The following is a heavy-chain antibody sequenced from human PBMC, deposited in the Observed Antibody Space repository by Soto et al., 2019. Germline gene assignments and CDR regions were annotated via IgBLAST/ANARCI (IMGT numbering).Heavy chain of an antibody. J-gene: IGHJ6*02. D-gene: IGHD2-21*02. CDR1: GYTFTSYG. CDR2: ISAYNGNT. V-gene: IGHV1-18*01. CDR3: ARIGIVVVTAPPPLYYYYGMDV. Sequence: QVQLVQSGAEVKKPGASVKVSCKASGYTFTSYGISWVRQAPGQGLEWMGWISAYNGNTNYAQKLQGRVTMTTDTTTSTAYMELRSLRSDDTAVYYCARIGIVVVTAPPPLYYYYGMDVWGQGTTVTVSS.